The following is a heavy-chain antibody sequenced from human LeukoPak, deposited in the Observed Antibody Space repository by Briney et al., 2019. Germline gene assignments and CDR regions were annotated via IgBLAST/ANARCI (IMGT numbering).Heavy chain of an antibody. CDR2: IIPIFGTA. D-gene: IGHD2-2*02. J-gene: IGHJ5*02. V-gene: IGHV1-69*13. CDR1: GGTFSSYA. Sequence: ASVKVSCKASGGTFSSYAISWVRQAPGQGLEWMGGIIPIFGTANYAQKFQGRVTITADESTSTAYMELSSLGSEDTAVYYCASTYCSSTSCYMDWFDPWGQGTLVTVSS. CDR3: ASTYCSSTSCYMDWFDP.